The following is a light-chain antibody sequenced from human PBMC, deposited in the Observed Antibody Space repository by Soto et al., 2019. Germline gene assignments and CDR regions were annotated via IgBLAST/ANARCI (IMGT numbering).Light chain of an antibody. CDR3: QQYTRAPLT. V-gene: IGKV3-20*01. CDR2: GAS. Sequence: EIVLTQSPGTLSLSPGERATLYCRASQSVTDNYLAWYQQKPGQAPRLVISGASSRTSGIPDRFSASGSGTDFTLTISRLEPEDFAVYYCQQYTRAPLTFGQGTKVDIK. CDR1: QSVTDNY. J-gene: IGKJ1*01.